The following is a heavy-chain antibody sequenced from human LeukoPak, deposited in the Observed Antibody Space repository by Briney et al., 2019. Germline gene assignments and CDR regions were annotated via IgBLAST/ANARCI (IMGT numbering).Heavy chain of an antibody. CDR1: GFTVSSNY. D-gene: IGHD2-15*01. CDR3: ARDLGGDGSPGAFDI. Sequence: GGSLRLSCAASGFTVSSNYMSWVRQAPGKGLEWVSVIYSGGSTYYADSVKGRFTISRDNSKNTLYLQMSSLRAEDTAVYYCARDLGGDGSPGAFDIWGQGTMVTVSS. V-gene: IGHV3-53*01. CDR2: IYSGGST. J-gene: IGHJ3*02.